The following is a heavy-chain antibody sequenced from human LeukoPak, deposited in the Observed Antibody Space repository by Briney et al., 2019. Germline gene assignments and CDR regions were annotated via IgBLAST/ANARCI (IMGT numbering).Heavy chain of an antibody. Sequence: GGSLRLSCAGSGFIFSDYNMNWARQAPGKGLEWVSNISSGSSTIYYADSVKGRFTISRDNAKNSLYLQMNSLTDEDTAVYYCAKFDYGDYWGQGTLVTVSS. CDR1: GFIFSDYN. CDR3: AKFDYGDY. J-gene: IGHJ4*02. CDR2: ISSGSSTI. V-gene: IGHV3-48*02. D-gene: IGHD3-16*01.